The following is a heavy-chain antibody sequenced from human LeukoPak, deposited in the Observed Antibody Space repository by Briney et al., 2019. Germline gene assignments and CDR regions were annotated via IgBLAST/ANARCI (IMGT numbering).Heavy chain of an antibody. J-gene: IGHJ3*02. CDR1: GFTFSSYG. D-gene: IGHD2-2*01. V-gene: IGHV3-30*02. Sequence: PGGSLRLSCAASGFTFSSYGMHWVRQAPGKGLEWVAFIRYDGSNKYYADSVKGRFTISRDNSKNTLYLQMNSLRAEDTAVYYCAKADCSSTGCHPGDAFDIWGQGTMVTVSS. CDR3: AKADCSSTGCHPGDAFDI. CDR2: IRYDGSNK.